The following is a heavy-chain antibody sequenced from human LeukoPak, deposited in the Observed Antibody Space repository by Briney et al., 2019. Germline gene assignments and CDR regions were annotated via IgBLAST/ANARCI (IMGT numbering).Heavy chain of an antibody. J-gene: IGHJ4*02. CDR1: GFTFSSYA. D-gene: IGHD2-2*01. Sequence: GGSLRLSCAASGFTFSSYAMHWVRQAPGKGLEWVSYISSSGSTIYYADSVKGRFTISRDNAKNSLYLQMNSLRAEDTAVYYCARWGEDCSSTSCYVISYWGQGTLVTVSS. CDR3: ARWGEDCSSTSCYVISY. V-gene: IGHV3-48*04. CDR2: ISSSGSTI.